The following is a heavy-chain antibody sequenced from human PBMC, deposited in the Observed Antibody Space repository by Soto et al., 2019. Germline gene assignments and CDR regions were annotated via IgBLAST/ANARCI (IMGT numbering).Heavy chain of an antibody. D-gene: IGHD5-12*01. CDR1: GFTFSSYA. J-gene: IGHJ3*02. V-gene: IGHV3-30-3*01. CDR2: ISYDGSNK. Sequence: QVQLVESGGGVVQPGRSLRLSCAASGFTFSSYAMHWVRQAPGKGLEWVAVISYDGSNKYYADSVKGRFTISRDNSKNTLYLQMNSLRAEDTAVYYCARALQMATKGPEAGNGAFDIWGQGTMVTVSS. CDR3: ARALQMATKGPEAGNGAFDI.